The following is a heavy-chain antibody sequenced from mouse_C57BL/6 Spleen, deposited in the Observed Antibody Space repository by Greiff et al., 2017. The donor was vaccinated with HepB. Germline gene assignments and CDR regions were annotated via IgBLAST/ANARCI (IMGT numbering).Heavy chain of an antibody. D-gene: IGHD2-2*01. CDR1: GYSITSGYD. CDR3: ARDGYEGFAY. Sequence: ESGPGMVKPSQSLSLTCTVTGYSITSGYDWHWIRHFPGNKLEWMGYISYSGSTNYNPSLKSRISITHDTSKNHFFLKLNSVTTEDTATYYCARDGYEGFAYWGQGTLVTVSA. CDR2: ISYSGST. J-gene: IGHJ3*01. V-gene: IGHV3-1*01.